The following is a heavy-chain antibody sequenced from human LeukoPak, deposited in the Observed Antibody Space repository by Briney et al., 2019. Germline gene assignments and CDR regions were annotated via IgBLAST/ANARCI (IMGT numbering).Heavy chain of an antibody. CDR2: IYYSGST. Sequence: PSETLSLTCTVSGVSISSYYWSWTRHPPGKGLEGFGNIYYSGSTNNNPSLKSRVTISVDTFKNQFSLKLSSVTAADTAVYYCARMGRTTVTTIWFDPWGQGTLVTVSS. D-gene: IGHD4-17*01. CDR3: ARMGRTTVTTIWFDP. CDR1: GVSISSYY. J-gene: IGHJ5*02. V-gene: IGHV4-59*13.